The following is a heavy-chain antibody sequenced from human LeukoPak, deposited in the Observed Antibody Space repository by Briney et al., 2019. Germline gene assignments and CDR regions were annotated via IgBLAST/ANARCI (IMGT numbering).Heavy chain of an antibody. Sequence: SVKVSCKPSGGTSSSYAISWVRQAPEQGLEWMGGIIPIFGTADYAQKFQVRVTITTDESTSTAYMKMSSLRSEDTAVYYWASEATKDYSNYPDGDYYYYMDVWGKGTTVTVSS. CDR2: IIPIFGTA. V-gene: IGHV1-69*05. CDR3: ASEATKDYSNYPDGDYYYYMDV. J-gene: IGHJ6*03. CDR1: GGTSSSYA. D-gene: IGHD4-11*01.